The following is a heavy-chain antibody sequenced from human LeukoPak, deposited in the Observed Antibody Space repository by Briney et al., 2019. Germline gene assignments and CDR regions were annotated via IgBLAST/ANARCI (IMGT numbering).Heavy chain of an antibody. CDR3: AKAAYCSSTSCTDGYYFDY. CDR2: IYSCGST. CDR1: GFTVSSNY. Sequence: PGGSLRLSCAASGFTVSSNYMSWVRQAPGKGLEWVSVIYSCGSTYYADSVKGRFTTSRDNSKNTLYLQMNSLRAEDTAVYYCAKAAYCSSTSCTDGYYFDYWGQGTLVTVSS. V-gene: IGHV3-66*03. J-gene: IGHJ4*02. D-gene: IGHD2-2*01.